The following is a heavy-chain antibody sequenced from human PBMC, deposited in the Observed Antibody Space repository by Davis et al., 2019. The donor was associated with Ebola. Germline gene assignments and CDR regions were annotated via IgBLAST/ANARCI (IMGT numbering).Heavy chain of an antibody. Sequence: AASVKVSCKASGYSFTGYYLHWLRLAPGQGLEWMGWINANTGGTRYAQKFQGWVTMTRDTSISTAYMELGRLTSDDTAVYYCARGCRTTVIMGDWYFDLWGRGTLVTVSS. CDR1: GYSFTGYY. J-gene: IGHJ2*01. CDR3: ARGCRTTVIMGDWYFDL. V-gene: IGHV1-2*04. CDR2: INANTGGT. D-gene: IGHD4-23*01.